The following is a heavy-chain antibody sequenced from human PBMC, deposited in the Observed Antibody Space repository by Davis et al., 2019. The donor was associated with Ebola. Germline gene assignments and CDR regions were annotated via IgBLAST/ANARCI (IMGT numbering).Heavy chain of an antibody. V-gene: IGHV1-18*01. Sequence: AASVKVSCKASGYMFNSYGVSWVRQAPGQGLEFMGWINTYNGLTSYAQKFQGRLTLTADTSRNTAYMELRSLSSDDTAVYYCAKDKILHRREHMVGISSDYWGQGTLVTVSS. D-gene: IGHD1-26*01. CDR1: GYMFNSYG. CDR3: AKDKILHRREHMVGISSDY. CDR2: INTYNGLT. J-gene: IGHJ4*02.